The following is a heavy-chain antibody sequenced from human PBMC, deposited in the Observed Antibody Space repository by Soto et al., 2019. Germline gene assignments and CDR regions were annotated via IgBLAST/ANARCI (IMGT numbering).Heavy chain of an antibody. Sequence: QVQLQESGPGLVKPSGTLSLTCAVSGGSISSSNWWSWVRQPPGKGLEWIGEIYHSGSTNYNPSLKSRVTISVHKSKNQFSLKLSSVTAADTAVYYCAREGYRKIYYYYYGMDVWGQGTTVTVSS. J-gene: IGHJ6*02. CDR1: GGSISSSNW. CDR3: AREGYRKIYYYYYGMDV. CDR2: IYHSGST. V-gene: IGHV4-4*02. D-gene: IGHD2-15*01.